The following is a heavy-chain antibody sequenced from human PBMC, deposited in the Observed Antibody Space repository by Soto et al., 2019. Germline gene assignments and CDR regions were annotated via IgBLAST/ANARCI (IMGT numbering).Heavy chain of an antibody. D-gene: IGHD6-13*01. J-gene: IGHJ6*02. Sequence: GGSLRLSCAASGFTFSSYGMHWVRQAPGKGLEWVAVIWYDGSNKYYADSVKGRFTISRDNSKNTLYLQMNSLRAEDRAVYYCATDQDPDSSSWYRHYYYGMDVWGQGTTVTVSS. CDR1: GFTFSSYG. CDR3: ATDQDPDSSSWYRHYYYGMDV. CDR2: IWYDGSNK. V-gene: IGHV3-33*01.